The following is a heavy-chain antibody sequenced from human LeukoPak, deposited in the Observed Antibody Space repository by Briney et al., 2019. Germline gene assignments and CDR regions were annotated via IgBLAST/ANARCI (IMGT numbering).Heavy chain of an antibody. J-gene: IGHJ3*02. D-gene: IGHD3-16*01. Sequence: GGSLRLSCAASGFTFSSYGMHWVRQAPGKGLEWVAVISYDGSNKYYADSVKGRFTISRDNSKNTLYLQMNSLRAEDTAVYYCAKDLQGGAFDIWGQGTIVTVSS. V-gene: IGHV3-30*18. CDR2: ISYDGSNK. CDR1: GFTFSSYG. CDR3: AKDLQGGAFDI.